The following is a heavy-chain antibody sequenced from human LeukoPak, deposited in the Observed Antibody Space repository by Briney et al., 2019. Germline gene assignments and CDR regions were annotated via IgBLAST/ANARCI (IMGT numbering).Heavy chain of an antibody. Sequence: GESLKISCAASGFTFSSYWTSWVRQAPGKGLEWVANIKQDGSEKYYVDSVKGRFTISRDNAKNSLYLQMNSLRAEDTALYYCAREDSGWYLDYWGQGTLVTVSS. CDR3: AREDSGWYLDY. D-gene: IGHD5-12*01. V-gene: IGHV3-7*03. J-gene: IGHJ4*02. CDR2: IKQDGSEK. CDR1: GFTFSSYW.